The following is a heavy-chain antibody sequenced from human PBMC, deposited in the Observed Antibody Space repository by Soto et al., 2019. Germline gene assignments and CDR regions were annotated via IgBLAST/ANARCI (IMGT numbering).Heavy chain of an antibody. V-gene: IGHV3-23*01. CDR3: VRWGYSLNVFTPPSGYYFFYGVDV. D-gene: IGHD5-12*01. J-gene: IGHJ6*02. CDR2: ISGSGDYT. Sequence: EVQLLESGGTLVQRGGSLRLSCAASGFTFSSYAMSWVRQAPGKGLEWVSAISGSGDYTYYAESLRGRFTISRDNSKNRLSPQVTPRGAETTAVYSCVRWGYSLNVFTPPSGYYFFYGVDVWGQGTTVTVSS. CDR1: GFTFSSYA.